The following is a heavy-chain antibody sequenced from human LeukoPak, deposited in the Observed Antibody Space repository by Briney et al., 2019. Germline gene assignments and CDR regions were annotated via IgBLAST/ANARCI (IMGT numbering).Heavy chain of an antibody. V-gene: IGHV3-21*05. CDR2: ISSSSNAM. J-gene: IGHJ6*04. CDR3: ARDYGDYEVDI. CDR1: GFTFSSYS. D-gene: IGHD4-17*01. Sequence: GGSLRLSCAASGFTFSSYSMNWVRQAPGKGLEWVSYISSSSNAMYYADSVKGRFTISRDNAKNSLYLQMNSLRAEDTAVYYCARDYGDYEVDIWGKGTTVTVSS.